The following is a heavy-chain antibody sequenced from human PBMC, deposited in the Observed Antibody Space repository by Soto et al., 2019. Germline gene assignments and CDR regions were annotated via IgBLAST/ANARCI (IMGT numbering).Heavy chain of an antibody. CDR1: GGSISSYY. CDR2: IYYSGST. D-gene: IGHD2-15*01. J-gene: IGHJ5*02. Sequence: SETLSLTCTVSGGSISSYYWSWIRQPPGKGLEWIGYIYYSGSTNYNPSLKSRVTISVDTSKNQFSLKLSSVTAADTAVYYCARDLLRWFDPWGQRTLVTVSS. V-gene: IGHV4-59*01. CDR3: ARDLLRWFDP.